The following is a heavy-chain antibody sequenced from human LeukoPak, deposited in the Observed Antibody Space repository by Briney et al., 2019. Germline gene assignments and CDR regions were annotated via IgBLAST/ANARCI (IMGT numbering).Heavy chain of an antibody. V-gene: IGHV4-38-2*01. CDR1: GYSISSGYY. D-gene: IGHD3-22*01. CDR3: ARASYYYDSSGYYYGQVWYMDV. Sequence: PSETLSLTCAVSGYSISSGYYWGWIRQPPGKGLEWIGYIYYSGSTYYNPSLKSRVTISVDTSKNQFSLKLSSVTAADTAVYYCARASYYYDSSGYYYGQVWYMDVWGKGTTVTVSS. CDR2: IYYSGST. J-gene: IGHJ6*03.